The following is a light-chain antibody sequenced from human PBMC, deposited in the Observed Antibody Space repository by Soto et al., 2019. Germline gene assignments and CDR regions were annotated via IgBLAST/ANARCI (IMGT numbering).Light chain of an antibody. CDR3: RQGTHWPLT. CDR1: QSLVNSDGNTY. CDR2: NVS. V-gene: IGKV2-30*01. Sequence: DVVLTQSPLSLPVTLGQPASISCRSSQSLVNSDGNTYLNWFQQRPGQSPRRLIYNVSNRDSGVPDRFSGSGSGTDFTLKISRVEAEDVGVYYCRQGTHWPLTFGGGTKVEIK. J-gene: IGKJ4*01.